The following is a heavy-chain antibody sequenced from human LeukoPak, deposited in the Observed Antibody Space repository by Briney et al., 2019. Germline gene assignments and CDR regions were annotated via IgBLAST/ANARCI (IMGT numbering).Heavy chain of an antibody. CDR3: ARDRGSASYYYIYDMDV. V-gene: IGHV3-33*08. CDR2: ISYDGINN. J-gene: IGHJ6*02. CDR1: GFTLSSHG. Sequence: GGSLRLSCAAAGFTLSSHGMHWVRQAPGKGLEWVAVISYDGINNYYADSLKGRFTISRDNSKNTLYLQMNSLRIEDTAVFYCARDRGSASYYYIYDMDVWGQGTSVTVTS. D-gene: IGHD1-26*01.